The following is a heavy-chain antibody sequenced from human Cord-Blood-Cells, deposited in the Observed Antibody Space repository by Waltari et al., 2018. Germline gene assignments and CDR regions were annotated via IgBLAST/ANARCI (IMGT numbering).Heavy chain of an antibody. J-gene: IGHJ4*02. D-gene: IGHD2-2*01. Sequence: QVQLQQWGAGLLKPSETLSLTCAVYGGSFSGYYWSWIRQPPRKGLEWIGEINHRGSTNSNPSLKSRVTISVDTSKNQFSLKLSSVTAADTAVYYCARGHGELLSSTSCFDYWGQGTLVTVSS. V-gene: IGHV4-34*01. CDR1: GGSFSGYY. CDR2: INHRGST. CDR3: ARGHGELLSSTSCFDY.